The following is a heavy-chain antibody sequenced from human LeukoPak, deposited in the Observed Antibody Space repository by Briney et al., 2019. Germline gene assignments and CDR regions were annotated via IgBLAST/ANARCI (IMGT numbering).Heavy chain of an antibody. J-gene: IGHJ5*02. D-gene: IGHD3-10*01. V-gene: IGHV4-34*01. CDR2: INHSGST. CDR1: GFTFSSYE. Sequence: GSLRLSCAASGFTFSSYEMNWVRQAPGKGLEWIGEINHSGSTNYNPSLKSRVTISVDTSKNQFSLKLSSVTAADTAVYYCARTRRFGELLPRRKYNWFDPWGQGTLVTVSS. CDR3: ARTRRFGELLPRRKYNWFDP.